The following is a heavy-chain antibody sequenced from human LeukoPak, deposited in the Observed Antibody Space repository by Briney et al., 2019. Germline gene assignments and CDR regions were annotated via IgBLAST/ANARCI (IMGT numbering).Heavy chain of an antibody. J-gene: IGHJ3*02. Sequence: PSETLSLTCTVSGGSISSGSYYWSWIRQPAGKGLEWIERIYTSGSTNYNPSLKSRVTISVDTSKNQFSLKLSSVTAADTAVYYCARSWGIFGVVRYAFDIWGQGTMVTVSS. CDR2: IYTSGST. V-gene: IGHV4-61*02. CDR3: ARSWGIFGVVRYAFDI. D-gene: IGHD3-3*01. CDR1: GGSISSGSYY.